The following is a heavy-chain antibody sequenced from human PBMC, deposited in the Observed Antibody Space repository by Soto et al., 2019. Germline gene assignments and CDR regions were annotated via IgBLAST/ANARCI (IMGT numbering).Heavy chain of an antibody. CDR1: GYTFTSYG. D-gene: IGHD6-13*01. J-gene: IGHJ4*02. CDR3: ARDWAAAGTFDY. CDR2: ISAYNGNT. V-gene: IGHV1-18*01. Sequence: QVQLVQSGAEVKKPGASVKVSCKASGYTFTSYGISWVRQAPGQGLEWMGWISAYNGNTNYAQKLQGGVXXXTXXSTSTAYMELRSLRSDDTAVYYCARDWAAAGTFDYWGQGTLVTVSS.